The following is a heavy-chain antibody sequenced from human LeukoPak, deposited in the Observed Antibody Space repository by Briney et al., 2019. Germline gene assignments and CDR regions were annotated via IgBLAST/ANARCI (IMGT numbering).Heavy chain of an antibody. CDR2: IKRDGSEK. D-gene: IGHD6-19*01. CDR3: ARGSGWYDRGPDYYYYYMDV. CDR1: GFTFSRYW. J-gene: IGHJ6*03. Sequence: GGSLRLSCAASGFTFSRYWMSWVRQAPGKGREWVANIKRDGSEKNYVDSVKGRFTISRDNAKNSLYLQMNSLRAEDTAVYYCARGSGWYDRGPDYYYYYMDVWGKGTTVTVS. V-gene: IGHV3-7*01.